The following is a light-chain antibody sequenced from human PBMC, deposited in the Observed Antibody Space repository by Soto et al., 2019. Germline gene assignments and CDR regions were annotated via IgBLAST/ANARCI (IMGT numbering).Light chain of an antibody. CDR2: RNT. CDR3: ASWDNTLSGYV. CDR1: TANIGKTF. V-gene: IGLV1-47*01. Sequence: QSVLTQPPSAAWTPGQTVNISCSGSTANIGKTFVYWYQHFPGAAPKLLIYRNTLRPSGVPDRFSAYKSGTSTSLAISGLRSEDKADYYCASWDNTLSGYVFGTGTKATVL. J-gene: IGLJ1*01.